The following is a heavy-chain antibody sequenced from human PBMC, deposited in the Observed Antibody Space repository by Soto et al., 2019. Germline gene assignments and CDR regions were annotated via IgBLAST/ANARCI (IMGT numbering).Heavy chain of an antibody. CDR1: GYSFSFYW. Sequence: PGESLKISCKGFGYSFSFYWIGWVRHMPGKGLEWMGIIYPGDSDTRYSPSFQGQVTISADKSVSTAYLQWSSLKTSDTAMYYCARPITVAAPDAFDIWGQGPLVTV. D-gene: IGHD6-19*01. J-gene: IGHJ3*02. CDR2: IYPGDSDT. V-gene: IGHV5-51*01. CDR3: ARPITVAAPDAFDI.